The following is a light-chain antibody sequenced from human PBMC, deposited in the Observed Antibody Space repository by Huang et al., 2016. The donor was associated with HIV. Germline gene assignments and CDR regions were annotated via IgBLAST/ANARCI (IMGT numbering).Light chain of an antibody. CDR2: YAS. V-gene: IGKV3-11*01. J-gene: IGKJ4*01. CDR1: QSIINF. CDR3: QQRSDWPLT. Sequence: EIVLTQSPATLSLSPGERATLSCRASQSIINFLAWYQQKPGQAPRLLIYYASNMATGIPARFRGSGSGTDFTLTISSLEPEDFAVYYCQQRSDWPLTFGGGTKVEIK.